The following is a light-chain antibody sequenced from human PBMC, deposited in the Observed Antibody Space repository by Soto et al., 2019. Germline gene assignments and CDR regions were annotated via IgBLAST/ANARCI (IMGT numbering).Light chain of an antibody. Sequence: DIQMTQSPSPLPASLGDRGTIACRASQTINNWLAWYQQKPGKAPNLRIYHVSTLASGVPLRFSGSGSGTEFTLTISSLQPDDFATYYCQQYNTFSAFGQGTKVDIK. CDR3: QQYNTFSA. CDR2: HVS. CDR1: QTINNW. V-gene: IGKV1-5*01. J-gene: IGKJ1*01.